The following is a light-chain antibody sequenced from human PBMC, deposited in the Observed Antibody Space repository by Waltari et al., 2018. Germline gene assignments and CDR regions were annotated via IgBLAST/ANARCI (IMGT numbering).Light chain of an antibody. J-gene: IGLJ1*01. Sequence: QLMLTQSPSASASLGASVNLTCILTSGHNDFAVAWHQQGPEKAPRFLMKVNADGSHIRGDDIPDRFSGSSSGAERFLTISSLQSEDEADYFCQTWTAGIGVFGRGTTVSVL. V-gene: IGLV4-69*01. CDR1: SGHNDFA. CDR3: QTWTAGIGV. CDR2: VNADGSH.